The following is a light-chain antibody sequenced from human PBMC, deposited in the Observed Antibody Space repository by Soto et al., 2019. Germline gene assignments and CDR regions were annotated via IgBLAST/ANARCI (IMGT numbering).Light chain of an antibody. Sequence: EIVLTQSPGTLSFSPGERATLSCRASHSIRSSYLAWYQQKPGQAPRLLIYGASTRATGIPDRFSGSGSGIDFTLTIRRLAPEDFAVYYCQHYGGSPRTFGQGTKVDIK. J-gene: IGKJ1*01. CDR1: HSIRSSY. CDR2: GAS. V-gene: IGKV3-20*01. CDR3: QHYGGSPRT.